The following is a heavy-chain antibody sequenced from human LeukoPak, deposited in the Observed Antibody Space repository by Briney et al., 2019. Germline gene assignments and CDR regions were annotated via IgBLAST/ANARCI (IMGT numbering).Heavy chain of an antibody. CDR2: IFSEGSHK. CDR1: GFTFRNYA. Sequence: GGSLRLSCTASGFTFRNYAMHWVRQAPGKGLEWVADIFSEGSHKYYADSAKGRFTISRDNGKNSLYLQMNSLRVEDTAVYYCAKLAKYFYGSETFYFFEHWGQGTPVTASS. V-gene: IGHV3-33*03. D-gene: IGHD3-10*01. CDR3: AKLAKYFYGSETFYFFEH. J-gene: IGHJ4*02.